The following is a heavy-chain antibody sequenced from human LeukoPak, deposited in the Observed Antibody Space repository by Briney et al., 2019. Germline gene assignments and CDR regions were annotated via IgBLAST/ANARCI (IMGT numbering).Heavy chain of an antibody. J-gene: IGHJ4*02. D-gene: IGHD3-22*01. CDR1: GYTFTGYY. V-gene: IGHV1-2*02. CDR3: ATGSGSIIEVDIFDF. CDR2: INPNSGGT. Sequence: ASVKVSCKASGYTFTGYYMHWVRQAPGQGLEWMGWINPNSGGTNYAQKFQGRVTMTEDTSTDTAYMELSSLRSEDTAVYYCATGSGSIIEVDIFDFWGQGTLVTVSS.